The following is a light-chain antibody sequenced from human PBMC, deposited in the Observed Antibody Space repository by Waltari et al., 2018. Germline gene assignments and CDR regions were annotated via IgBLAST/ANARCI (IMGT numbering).Light chain of an antibody. V-gene: IGKV3-20*01. CDR1: ESVSRA. CDR2: GAS. Sequence: SVGERATVSCRASESVSRALAWYQQKPGQAPRLLIYGASTRATGIPDRFSGSGSGTDFSLTISRLEPDDFAVYYCQHYLRLPVTFGQGTTVEI. CDR3: QHYLRLPVT. J-gene: IGKJ1*01.